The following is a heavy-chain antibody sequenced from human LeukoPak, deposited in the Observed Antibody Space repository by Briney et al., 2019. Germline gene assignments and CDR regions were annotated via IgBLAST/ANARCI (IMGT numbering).Heavy chain of an antibody. CDR2: ISYDGSNK. CDR3: AGDTVTGSPRTYGMDV. D-gene: IGHD3-10*01. CDR1: GFTFSSYA. V-gene: IGHV3-30-3*01. J-gene: IGHJ6*02. Sequence: PGRSLRLSCAASGFTFSSYAMHWVRQAPGKGLEWVAVISYDGSNKYYADSVKGRFTISRDNSKNTLYLQTNSLRADDTAVYYCAGDTVTGSPRTYGMDVWGQGTTVTVSS.